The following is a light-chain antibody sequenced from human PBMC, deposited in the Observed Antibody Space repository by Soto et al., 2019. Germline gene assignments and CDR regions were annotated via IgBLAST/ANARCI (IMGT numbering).Light chain of an antibody. CDR1: QTISSW. CDR3: QHYNYWPYT. V-gene: IGKV1-5*03. Sequence: DIQMTQSPSTLSGSVGDRVTITCRASQTISSWLAWYQQKPGKAPKLLIYKASTLKSGVPSRFSGSGSGTDFTLTISSLQSEDFAVYYCQHYNYWPYTFGQGTKVDIK. J-gene: IGKJ2*01. CDR2: KAS.